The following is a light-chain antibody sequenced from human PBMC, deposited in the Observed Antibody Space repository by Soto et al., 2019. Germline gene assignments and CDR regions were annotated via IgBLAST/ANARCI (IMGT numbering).Light chain of an antibody. CDR2: LGS. J-gene: IGKJ4*01. Sequence: DIVVTQSPLSLPVTPGESASISCRSSQSLLHSDGPNFLDWFLQKPGQSPQLLIYLGSNRASGVPDRFSGSGSGTVFTLKISRVEAEDVGVYYCMQALQLPRTFGGGTKVEIK. CDR1: QSLLHSDGPNF. V-gene: IGKV2-28*01. CDR3: MQALQLPRT.